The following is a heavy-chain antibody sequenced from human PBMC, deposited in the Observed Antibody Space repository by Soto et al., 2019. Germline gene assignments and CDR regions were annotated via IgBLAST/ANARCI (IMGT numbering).Heavy chain of an antibody. CDR2: ISYDGSNK. CDR3: AKVGNTMVRGVPLGWFDP. D-gene: IGHD3-10*01. V-gene: IGHV3-30*18. J-gene: IGHJ5*02. Sequence: QVQLVESGGGVVQPGRSLRLSCAASGFTFSSYGMHWVRQAPGKGLEWVAVISYDGSNKYYEHSVKGRFTISRENSKNTLDLQMNSLRAEDTAVYYCAKVGNTMVRGVPLGWFDPWGQGTLVTVSS. CDR1: GFTFSSYG.